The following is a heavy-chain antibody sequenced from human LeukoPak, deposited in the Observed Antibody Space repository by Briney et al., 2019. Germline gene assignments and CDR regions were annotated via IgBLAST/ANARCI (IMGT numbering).Heavy chain of an antibody. CDR2: ISESGSAI. J-gene: IGHJ4*02. V-gene: IGHV3-48*03. D-gene: IGHD5-18*01. Sequence: PGGSLRLSCAASGFTFSSYEMNWVRLAPGKGLEWVSYISESGSAIYYADSVKGRFTISRDNSKNTLYLQMNSLRAEDTAVYYCAKDQRIPVQLWDPFDYWGQGTLVTVSS. CDR3: AKDQRIPVQLWDPFDY. CDR1: GFTFSSYE.